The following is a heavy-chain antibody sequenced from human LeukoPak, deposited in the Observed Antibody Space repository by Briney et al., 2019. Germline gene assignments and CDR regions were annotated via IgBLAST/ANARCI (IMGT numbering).Heavy chain of an antibody. J-gene: IGHJ4*02. CDR2: IKEDGSEK. CDR3: ARDAYYYDRSGYYSRFDY. V-gene: IGHV3-7*01. D-gene: IGHD3-22*01. CDR1: GFTFSNYW. Sequence: PGGTLRLSCAASGFTFSNYWMSWVRQAPGKGLEWVANIKEDGSEKYYVGSVKGRLTISRDNAKDSVYLQMNSLRAEDTAMYYCARDAYYYDRSGYYSRFDYWGQGTLVTVSS.